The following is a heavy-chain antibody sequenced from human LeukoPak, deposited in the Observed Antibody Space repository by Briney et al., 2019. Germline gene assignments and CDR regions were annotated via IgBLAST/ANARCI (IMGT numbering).Heavy chain of an antibody. CDR3: ARGIVSSGNYYFMKH. CDR2: IIPIFGTA. J-gene: IGHJ4*02. D-gene: IGHD3-22*01. V-gene: IGHV1-69*13. CDR1: GGTFSSYA. Sequence: SVKVSCKASGGTFSSYAISWVRQAPGQGLEWMGGIIPIFGTANYAQKFQGRVTITADESTSTAYMELSSLRSEDTAVYYCARGIVSSGNYYFMKHWAKETLSTVSS.